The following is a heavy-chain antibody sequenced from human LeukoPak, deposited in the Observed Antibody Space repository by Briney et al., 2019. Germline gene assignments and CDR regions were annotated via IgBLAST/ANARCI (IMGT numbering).Heavy chain of an antibody. CDR3: ARDNDYSSSWFLDY. CDR1: GGTFTKYA. V-gene: IGHV1-69*04. Sequence: ASVKVSCKSSGGTFTKYAISWLRQAPGQGLEWMGRIIPIVGVPNYARDFQGRVTITADKSTRTAYLELSSLRSEDTAVYYCARDNDYSSSWFLDYWGQGTLVTVSS. CDR2: IIPIVGVP. D-gene: IGHD6-13*01. J-gene: IGHJ4*02.